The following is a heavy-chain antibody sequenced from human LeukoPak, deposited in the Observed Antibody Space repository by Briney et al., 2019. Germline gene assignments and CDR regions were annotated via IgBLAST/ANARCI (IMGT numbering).Heavy chain of an antibody. CDR1: GFTFGSYA. CDR3: ARDYDYYGSGSLYYYGMDV. CDR2: ISSSSSYI. J-gene: IGHJ6*02. V-gene: IGHV3-21*01. Sequence: GGSLRLSCAASGFTFGSYAMSWVRQAPGKGLEWVSSISSSSSYIYYADSVKGRFTISRDNAKNSLYLQMNSLRAEDTAVYYCARDYDYYGSGSLYYYGMDVWGQGTTVTVSS. D-gene: IGHD3-10*01.